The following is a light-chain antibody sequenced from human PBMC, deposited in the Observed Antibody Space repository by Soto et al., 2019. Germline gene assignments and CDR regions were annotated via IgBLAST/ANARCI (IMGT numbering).Light chain of an antibody. Sequence: QSVLTQSSSASASLGSSVKLTCTLSSRHITYIIAWHQQQPGKAPRYLMKLERSGSYNKGSGVPDRFSGSSSGADRYLTISNLQAEDEADYYCGTWDSNTRVFGTGTKVTVL. J-gene: IGLJ1*01. V-gene: IGLV4-60*03. CDR1: SRHITYI. CDR3: GTWDSNTRV. CDR2: LERSGSY.